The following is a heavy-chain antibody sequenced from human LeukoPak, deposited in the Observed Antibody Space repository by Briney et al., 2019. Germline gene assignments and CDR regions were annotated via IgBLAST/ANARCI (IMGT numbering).Heavy chain of an antibody. D-gene: IGHD4-17*01. V-gene: IGHV3-21*01. Sequence: GGSLRLSCAASEFTFSSYSMNWVRQAPGKGLEWVSSISSSSSYIYYADSVKGRFTISRDNAKNSLYLQMNSLRAEDTAVYYCARDAYSMGDYDFDYWGQGTLVTVSS. CDR1: EFTFSSYS. J-gene: IGHJ4*02. CDR2: ISSSSSYI. CDR3: ARDAYSMGDYDFDY.